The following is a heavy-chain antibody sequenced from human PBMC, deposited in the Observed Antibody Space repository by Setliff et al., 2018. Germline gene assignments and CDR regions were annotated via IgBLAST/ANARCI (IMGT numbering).Heavy chain of an antibody. D-gene: IGHD4-17*01. V-gene: IGHV4-59*08. CDR3: AGSTVTQVDY. CDR2: IYYSGST. CDR1: GGSIRSYY. Sequence: NPSETLSLTCTVSGGSIRSYYWNWIRQPPGKGLEWSGYIYYSGSTNYNPSLKSRVTISVDTSKNHFSLKLSSVTAADTAVYYCAGSTVTQVDYWGQGTLVTVSS. J-gene: IGHJ4*02.